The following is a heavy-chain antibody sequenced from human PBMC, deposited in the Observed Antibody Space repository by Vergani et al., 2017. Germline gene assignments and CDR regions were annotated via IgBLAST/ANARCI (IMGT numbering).Heavy chain of an antibody. CDR1: GYSISSGYY. J-gene: IGHJ4*02. V-gene: IGHV4-38-2*02. D-gene: IGHD6-25*01. Sequence: QVQLQETGPGLVKPSEILSLTCTVSGYSISSGYYWAWIRQSPEKGLEWIGSVHHSGISYYNPSLKSRVTISLDTSKNQFSLKLTSVTAAATAVYYCARDRPQSAAAPDEGFDYWGQGTLVTVS. CDR3: ARDRPQSAAAPDEGFDY. CDR2: VHHSGIS.